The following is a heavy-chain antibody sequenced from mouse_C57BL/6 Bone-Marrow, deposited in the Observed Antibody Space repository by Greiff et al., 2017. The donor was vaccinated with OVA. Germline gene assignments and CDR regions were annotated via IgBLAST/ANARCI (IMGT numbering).Heavy chain of an antibody. CDR3: ASSGCYRSSSDY. CDR2: IYPGDGST. V-gene: IGHV1-78*01. J-gene: IGHJ2*01. CDR1: GYTFTDHT. D-gene: IGHD1-1*01. Sequence: QVQLKESDAELVKPGASVKISCKASGYTFTDHTIHWMKQRPEQGLEWIGYIYPGDGSTKYNEKFKGKATLTADKSSSTAYMQLNSLTSEDSAVYFCASSGCYRSSSDYWGQGTTLTVSS.